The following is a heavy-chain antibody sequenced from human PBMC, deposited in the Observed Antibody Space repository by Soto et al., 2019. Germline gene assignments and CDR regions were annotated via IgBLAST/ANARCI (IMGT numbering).Heavy chain of an antibody. Sequence: EVQLLETGGGLVQPGGSLSLSCATSGFIFTTYAMNWVRQAPGKGLEWVSAISSSGESTFYAESVRGRFTISRDNSFNPLYLQMRSLRAEDTAVYYCAHPRGYGVFDAVDIWGQGTMVTVSS. CDR3: AHPRGYGVFDAVDI. CDR2: ISSSGEST. D-gene: IGHD4-17*01. J-gene: IGHJ3*02. CDR1: GFIFTTYA. V-gene: IGHV3-23*01.